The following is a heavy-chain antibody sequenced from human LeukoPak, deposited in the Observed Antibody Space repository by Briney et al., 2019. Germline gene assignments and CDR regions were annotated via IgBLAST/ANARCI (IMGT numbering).Heavy chain of an antibody. CDR1: GGSISNSSYY. Sequence: SETLSLTCTVSGGSISNSSYYWGWIRQPPGKGLEWIGSIYYSGSTYYNPSLKSRVTISVDTSKNQFSLKVNSVTAADTAVYYCARTTEDCSRTSCYQYWFDPWGQGTLVTVSS. CDR2: IYYSGST. CDR3: ARTTEDCSRTSCYQYWFDP. D-gene: IGHD2-2*01. V-gene: IGHV4-39*07. J-gene: IGHJ5*02.